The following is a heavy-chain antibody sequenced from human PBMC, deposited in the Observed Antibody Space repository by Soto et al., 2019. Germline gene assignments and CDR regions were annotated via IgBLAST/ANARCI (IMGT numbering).Heavy chain of an antibody. CDR1: GGTFSSYA. J-gene: IGHJ6*02. CDR3: AREDGCRHSSSCFMDV. D-gene: IGHD6-13*01. Sequence: GASVKVSCKASGGTFSSYASSWVRQAPGQGLEWMGGIIPIFGTANYAQKFQGRVTITADESTSTAYMELSSLRSEDTAVYYCAREDGCRHSSSCFMDVWGQGTTVTVSS. V-gene: IGHV1-69*13. CDR2: IIPIFGTA.